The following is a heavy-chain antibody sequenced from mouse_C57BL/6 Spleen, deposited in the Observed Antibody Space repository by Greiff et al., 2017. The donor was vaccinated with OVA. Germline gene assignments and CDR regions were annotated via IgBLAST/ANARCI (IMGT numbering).Heavy chain of an antibody. CDR1: GFTFSSYA. CDR3: ARDRDYYGSSLYYAMDY. J-gene: IGHJ4*01. CDR2: ISDGGSYT. D-gene: IGHD1-1*01. V-gene: IGHV5-4*01. Sequence: EVMLVESGGGLVKPGGSLKLSCAASGFTFSSYAMSWVRQTPEKRLEWVATISDGGSYTYYPDNVKGRFTISRDNAKNNLYLQMSHLKSEDTAMYYCARDRDYYGSSLYYAMDYWGQGTSVTVSS.